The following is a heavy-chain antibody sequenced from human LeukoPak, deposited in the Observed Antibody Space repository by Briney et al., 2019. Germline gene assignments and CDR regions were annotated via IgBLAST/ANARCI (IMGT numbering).Heavy chain of an antibody. D-gene: IGHD6-19*01. Sequence: PGGSLRLSCAASGFTFSSCGMSWVRQAPGKGLEWVSGISSSGENIYYGDSVRGRFTISRDNSKNTLFLQMNSLTVEDTAVYYCAKSAAYISGWYGYWGQGTLVTVSS. J-gene: IGHJ4*02. CDR3: AKSAAYISGWYGY. V-gene: IGHV3-23*01. CDR1: GFTFSSCG. CDR2: ISSSGENI.